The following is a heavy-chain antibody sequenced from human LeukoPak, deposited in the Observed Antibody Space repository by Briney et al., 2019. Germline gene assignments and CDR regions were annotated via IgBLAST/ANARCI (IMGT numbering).Heavy chain of an antibody. CDR1: GFACSAYG. Sequence: GGSLRLSCAAAGFACSAYGKHWVRQAPGKGLEWVARINEDATAISYADSVKGRFIISRDNSKKSLYLQMNNLRAEDTAVYYCVRDLVFVWTPGDDFDFWGQGTLVTVTS. CDR3: VRDLVFVWTPGDDFDF. J-gene: IGHJ4*02. V-gene: IGHV3-74*01. CDR2: INEDATAI. D-gene: IGHD3-16*01.